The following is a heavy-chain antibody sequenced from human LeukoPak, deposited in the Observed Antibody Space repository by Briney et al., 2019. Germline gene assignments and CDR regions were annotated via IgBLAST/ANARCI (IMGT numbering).Heavy chain of an antibody. CDR2: INPNSGGT. V-gene: IGHV1-2*06. Sequence: ASVKVSCKASGYTFTGYYMHWVRQAPGHGLEWMGRINPNSGGTNYAQKFQGRVTMTRDTSISTAYMELSRLRSDDTAVYYCARARGYSYGRGDYYYYGMDVWGQGTTVTVSS. CDR1: GYTFTGYY. CDR3: ARARGYSYGRGDYYYYGMDV. D-gene: IGHD5-18*01. J-gene: IGHJ6*02.